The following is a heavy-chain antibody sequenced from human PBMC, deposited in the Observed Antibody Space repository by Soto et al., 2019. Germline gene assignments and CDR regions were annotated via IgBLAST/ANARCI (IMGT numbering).Heavy chain of an antibody. V-gene: IGHV4-34*01. J-gene: IGHJ4*02. Sequence: PSETLSLTCAVYGGSFSDYYWSWIRQPPGKGLEWIGEINHSGSTNYNPSLKSRVTISVDTSKNQFSLKLRSVTAADTAVYYCARDRTPRGYSSGYYYFLDSWGQGTLVTVSS. CDR1: GGSFSDYY. CDR3: ARDRTPRGYSSGYYYFLDS. CDR2: INHSGST. D-gene: IGHD3-22*01.